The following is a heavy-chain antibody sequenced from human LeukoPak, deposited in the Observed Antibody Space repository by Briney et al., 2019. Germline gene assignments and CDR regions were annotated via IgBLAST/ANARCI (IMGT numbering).Heavy chain of an antibody. V-gene: IGHV3-23*01. D-gene: IGHD3-22*01. CDR2: ISGSGGST. CDR3: AKAYYYDSSGYYDYYFDY. Sequence: GESLRLSCATSGFTFSSYAMSWVRQAPGKGLEWVSTISGSGGSTYYADSVKGRFTISRDNSKNTLFLQMNSLRGEDTAVYSCAKAYYYDSSGYYDYYFDYWGQGTLVTVSS. CDR1: GFTFSSYA. J-gene: IGHJ4*02.